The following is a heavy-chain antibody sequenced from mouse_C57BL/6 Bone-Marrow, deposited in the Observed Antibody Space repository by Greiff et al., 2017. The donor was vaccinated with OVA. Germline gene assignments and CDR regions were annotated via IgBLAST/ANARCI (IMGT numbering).Heavy chain of an antibody. Sequence: VQLQQSGAELVRPGASVTLSCKASGYTFTDYEMHWVKQTPVHGLEWIGAIDPETGGTAYNQKFKGKAILTADKSSSTAYMELRSLTSEDSAVYYCTGEGNYNWYFDVWGTGTTVTVSS. CDR1: GYTFTDYE. CDR3: TGEGNYNWYFDV. V-gene: IGHV1-15*01. D-gene: IGHD2-1*01. J-gene: IGHJ1*03. CDR2: IDPETGGT.